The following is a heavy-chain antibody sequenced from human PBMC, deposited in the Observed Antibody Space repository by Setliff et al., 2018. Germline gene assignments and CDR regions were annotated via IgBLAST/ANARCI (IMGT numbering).Heavy chain of an antibody. J-gene: IGHJ3*02. CDR2: IDQSGIT. D-gene: IGHD3-22*01. CDR3: ARGRRMTMIVVPPGVFDI. CDR1: GGSFSGYY. V-gene: IGHV4-34*01. Sequence: SETLSLTCAVYGGSFSGYYWSWIRQPPGKGPEWIGEIDQSGITNYNPSLKSRVTISIDTSKNQFSLRLSSVTATDTAVYYCARGRRMTMIVVPPGVFDIWGQGTMVTVSS.